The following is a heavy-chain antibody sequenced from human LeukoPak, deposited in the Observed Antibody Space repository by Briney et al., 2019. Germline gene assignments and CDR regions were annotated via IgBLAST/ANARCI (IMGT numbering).Heavy chain of an antibody. CDR2: ISYDGNNK. D-gene: IGHD2-15*01. V-gene: IGHV3-30*04. CDR3: AKGVDYCSGGSCPADY. J-gene: IGHJ4*02. Sequence: GGSLRLSCAASGFTFSSYAMRWVRQAPGKGLEWVAVISYDGNNKYYADSVKGRFTISRDNSKNTLFLQMNSLRAEDTAVYYCAKGVDYCSGGSCPADYWGPGTLVTVSS. CDR1: GFTFSSYA.